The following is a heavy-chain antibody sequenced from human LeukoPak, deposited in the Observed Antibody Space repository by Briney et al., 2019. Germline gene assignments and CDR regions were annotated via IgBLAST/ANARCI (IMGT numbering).Heavy chain of an antibody. CDR1: GFTFSSYA. J-gene: IGHJ4*02. Sequence: GRSLRLSCAASGFTFSSYAMHWVRQAPGKGLEWVAVISYDGSNKYYADSVKGRFTISRDNSKNTLYLQMNGLRVEDTALYYCSKWGDYDVLTGYYDSDFWGQGTLVTVSS. CDR2: ISYDGSNK. V-gene: IGHV3-30-3*02. CDR3: SKWGDYDVLTGYYDSDF. D-gene: IGHD3-9*01.